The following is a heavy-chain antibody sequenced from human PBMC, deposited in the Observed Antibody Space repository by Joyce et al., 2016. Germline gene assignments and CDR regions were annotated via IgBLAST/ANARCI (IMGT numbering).Heavy chain of an antibody. CDR2: IYSGGNT. D-gene: IGHD5-24*01. J-gene: IGHJ4*01. Sequence: EVQLVESGGGLVQPWGFLRISCAASGFKVSSKYMSWVRQAPGKGLEWVSIIYSGGNTNYADSVKGRFTLSRDNSENTVFLQMNSLRAEDTAVYYCARDGYNRYFFDYWGHGTLVTVSS. CDR1: GFKVSSKY. CDR3: ARDGYNRYFFDY. V-gene: IGHV3-66*01.